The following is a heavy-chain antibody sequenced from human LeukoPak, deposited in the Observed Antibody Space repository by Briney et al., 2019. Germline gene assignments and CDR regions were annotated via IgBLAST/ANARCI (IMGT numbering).Heavy chain of an antibody. CDR2: ISYDGSNK. CDR3: ARDVGVNYFDY. J-gene: IGHJ4*02. Sequence: GGSLRLSCPAPGFTFGSYAMHGVRQAPGKGLEGVAVISYDGSNKYYADSVKGRFTISRDNSKNTLYLQMNSLRAEDTAVYYCARDVGVNYFDYWGQGTLVTVSS. V-gene: IGHV3-30*04. CDR1: GFTFGSYA. D-gene: IGHD1-26*01.